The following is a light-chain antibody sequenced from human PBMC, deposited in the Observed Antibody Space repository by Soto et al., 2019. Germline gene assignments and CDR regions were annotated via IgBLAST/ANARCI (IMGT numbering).Light chain of an antibody. CDR2: AAS. CDR1: QSVSSSN. CDR3: QQYGSSLYT. J-gene: IGKJ2*01. V-gene: IGKV3-20*01. Sequence: EIVLTQSPGTLSLSPGERATLSCRASQSVSSSNLAWYQQKPGQTPRLLIYAASSSATGIPDRFSGSGSGTDFTITISSLEPEDFVVYYCQQYGSSLYTFGQGTKLEIK.